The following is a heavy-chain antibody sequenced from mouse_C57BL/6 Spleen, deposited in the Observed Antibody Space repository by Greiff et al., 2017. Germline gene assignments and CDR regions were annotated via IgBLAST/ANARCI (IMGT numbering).Heavy chain of an antibody. CDR1: GYTFTDYY. V-gene: IGHV1-19*01. J-gene: IGHJ1*03. D-gene: IGHD1-1*01. CDR3: ARRGITTVVVNWYFDV. Sequence: VQLKQSGPVLVKPGASVKMSCKASGYTFTDYYMNWVKQSHGKSLEWIGVINPYNGGTSYNQKFKGKATLTVDKSSSTAYMELNSLTSEDSAVYYCARRGITTVVVNWYFDVWGTGTTVTVSS. CDR2: INPYNGGT.